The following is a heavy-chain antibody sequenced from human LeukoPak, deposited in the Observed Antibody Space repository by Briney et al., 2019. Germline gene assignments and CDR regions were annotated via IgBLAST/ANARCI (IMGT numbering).Heavy chain of an antibody. V-gene: IGHV1-46*01. CDR1: GYTFTSYY. CDR2: INPSGGST. CDR3: AADRRGGYDHHTDYYYMDV. D-gene: IGHD5-12*01. J-gene: IGHJ6*03. Sequence: RASVKVSCKASGYTFTSYYMHWVRQAPGQGLEWMGIINPSGGSTSYAQKFQGRVTMTRNTSISTAYMELSSLRSEDTAVYYCAADRRGGYDHHTDYYYMDVWGKGTTVTISS.